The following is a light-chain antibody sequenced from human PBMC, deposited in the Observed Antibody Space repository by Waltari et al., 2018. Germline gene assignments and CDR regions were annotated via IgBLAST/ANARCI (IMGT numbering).Light chain of an antibody. J-gene: IGKJ4*01. CDR2: AAS. CDR3: QQSHSAPLA. Sequence: DIQMTQSPSSVSASVGDRVPITCRASRAITNSVNWYQQRPGLAPKLLIYAASTLQGGVPTRFSGSGSGTDFTLTISSLQIEDFATYYCQQSHSAPLAFGGGTRLEI. V-gene: IGKV1-39*01. CDR1: RAITNS.